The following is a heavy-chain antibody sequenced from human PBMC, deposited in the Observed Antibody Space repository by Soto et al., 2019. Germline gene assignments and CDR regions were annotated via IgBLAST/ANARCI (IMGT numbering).Heavy chain of an antibody. V-gene: IGHV1-46*01. D-gene: IGHD1-7*01. CDR2: INGNDGST. CDR3: ARDGVSSTEYTWNYGTYFDY. CDR1: GYTFSNYY. Sequence: ASVKVSCKASGYTFSNYYMHWVRQAPGQGLEWLGIINGNDGSTTYSQKFQDRVTMTRDTSTSTAYMELRSLRPDDTAMYYCARDGVSSTEYTWNYGTYFDYWGQGALVTVSS. J-gene: IGHJ4*02.